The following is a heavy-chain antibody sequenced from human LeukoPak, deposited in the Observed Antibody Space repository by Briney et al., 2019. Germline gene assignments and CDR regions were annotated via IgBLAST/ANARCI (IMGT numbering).Heavy chain of an antibody. V-gene: IGHV4-30-2*01. Sequence: PSQTLSLTCTVSGGSISSGGYYWSWIRQPPGKGLEWIGYIYHSGSTYYNPSLKSRVTISVDRSKNQFSLKLSSVTAADTAVYYCARAVYSYGSRFDYWGQGTLVTVSS. D-gene: IGHD5-18*01. CDR3: ARAVYSYGSRFDY. CDR2: IYHSGST. J-gene: IGHJ4*02. CDR1: GGSISSGGYY.